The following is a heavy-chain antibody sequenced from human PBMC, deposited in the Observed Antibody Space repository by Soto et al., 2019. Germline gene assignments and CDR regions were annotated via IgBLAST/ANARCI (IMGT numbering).Heavy chain of an antibody. J-gene: IGHJ5*02. CDR1: GGSLSGYY. D-gene: IGHD2-15*01. V-gene: IGHV4-34*02. CDR3: VRRWKNTGTPVVGFDP. CDR2: ISRSGNT. Sequence: QVHLQQWGPALLKPSETLSLTCAVYGGSLSGYYWSWIRQSPGKGLEWIGDISRSGNTNYNPSLKSRVTISRDTSKNQFSLSMTSVTAADTAFYSCVRRWKNTGTPVVGFDPWGQGTLVTVSS.